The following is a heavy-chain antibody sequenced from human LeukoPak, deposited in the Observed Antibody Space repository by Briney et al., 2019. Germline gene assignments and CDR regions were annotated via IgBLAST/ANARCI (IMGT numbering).Heavy chain of an antibody. CDR3: ARDRLKSGSYYFDY. V-gene: IGHV3-21*01. D-gene: IGHD1-26*01. CDR2: ISSSSSYI. Sequence: GGSLRLSCAASGFTFSSYSMNWVRQAPGKGLEWVSSISSSSSYIYYADSVKGRFTISRDNAKNSLYLQMNSLRAEDTAVYYCARDRLKSGSYYFDYWGQGTLVTVSS. CDR1: GFTFSSYS. J-gene: IGHJ4*02.